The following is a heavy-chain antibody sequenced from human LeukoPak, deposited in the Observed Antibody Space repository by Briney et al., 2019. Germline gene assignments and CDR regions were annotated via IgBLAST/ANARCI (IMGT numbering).Heavy chain of an antibody. CDR3: AKDYGITGTGGAWLDP. V-gene: IGHV3-30*02. CDR1: GFTFSSYG. CDR2: IRYDGSNK. Sequence: GGSLRLSCAASGFTFSSYGMHWVRQAPGKGLEWVAFIRYDGSNKYYADSVKGRFTISRDNSKNMLYLQMNSLRPEDTSVYYCAKDYGITGTGGAWLDPRGQGTLVTVSS. D-gene: IGHD1-20*01. J-gene: IGHJ5*02.